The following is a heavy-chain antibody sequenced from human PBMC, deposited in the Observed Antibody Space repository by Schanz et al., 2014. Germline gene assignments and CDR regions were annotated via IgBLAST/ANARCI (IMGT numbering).Heavy chain of an antibody. CDR1: GFTFSNHA. Sequence: EVHLLESGGGLVQPGGSLRLSCAASGFTFSNHALSWVRQAPGKGLEWVSGIGGSGDSTHYADSVKGRFIISRDNFKNTLFLQMNSLRAEDTAVYYCAREDCSATSCYFRYWGQGTLVTVSS. CDR3: AREDCSATSCYFRY. V-gene: IGHV3-23*01. J-gene: IGHJ4*02. D-gene: IGHD2-21*01. CDR2: IGGSGDST.